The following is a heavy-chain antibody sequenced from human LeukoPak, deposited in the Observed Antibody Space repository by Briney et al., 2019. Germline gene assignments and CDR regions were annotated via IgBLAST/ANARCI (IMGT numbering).Heavy chain of an antibody. V-gene: IGHV4-31*03. D-gene: IGHD3-22*01. J-gene: IGHJ3*02. CDR3: ARDYYYDSSVWENAFDI. CDR2: IYYSGST. CDR1: GGSISSGGYY. Sequence: ASQTLSLTCTVSGGSISSGGYYWSWIRQHPGEGLEWIGYIYYSGSTYYNPSLKSRVTISVDTSKNQFSLKLSSVTAADTAVYYCARDYYYDSSVWENAFDIWGQGTMVTVSS.